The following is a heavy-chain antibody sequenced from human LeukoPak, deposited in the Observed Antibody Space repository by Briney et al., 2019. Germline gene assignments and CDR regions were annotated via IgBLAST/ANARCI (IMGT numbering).Heavy chain of an antibody. V-gene: IGHV4-39*01. Sequence: KTSETLSLTCTVSGGSISSSSYYWGWIRQPPGKGLEWIGSIYYSGSTYYNPSLKSRVTISVDTSKNQFSLKLSSVTAADTAVYYCARGGQWLGQWGQGTLVTVSS. J-gene: IGHJ4*02. CDR3: ARGGQWLGQ. D-gene: IGHD6-19*01. CDR2: IYYSGST. CDR1: GGSISSSSYY.